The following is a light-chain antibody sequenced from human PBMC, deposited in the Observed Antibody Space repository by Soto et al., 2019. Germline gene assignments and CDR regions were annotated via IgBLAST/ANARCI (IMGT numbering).Light chain of an antibody. CDR1: QSVSSY. V-gene: IGKV3-11*01. J-gene: IGKJ2*01. CDR3: QERSNWPPT. Sequence: EIVLTQSPATLSLSPGERATLSCRASQSVSSYLAWYQQKPGQAPRLLIYDASNRATGIPARFSGSGSGTDFTLAIRSLEPEDFAVYDCQERSNWPPTFGQGTKLEIK. CDR2: DAS.